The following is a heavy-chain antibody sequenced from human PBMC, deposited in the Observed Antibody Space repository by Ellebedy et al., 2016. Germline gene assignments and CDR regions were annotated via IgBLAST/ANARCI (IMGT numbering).Heavy chain of an antibody. J-gene: IGHJ4*02. CDR3: AKEHYDILTGYYLYYFDY. V-gene: IGHV3-23*01. Sequence: SXXASGGTFSSYAMSWVRQAPGKGLEWVSAISGSGGSTYYADSVKGRFTISRDNSKNTLYLQMNSLRAEDTAVYYCAKEHYDILTGYYLYYFDYWGQGTLVTVSS. CDR2: ISGSGGST. D-gene: IGHD3-9*01. CDR1: GGTFSSYA.